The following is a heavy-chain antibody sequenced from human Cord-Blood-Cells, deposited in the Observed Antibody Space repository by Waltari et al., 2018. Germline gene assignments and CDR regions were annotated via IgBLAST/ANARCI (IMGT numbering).Heavy chain of an antibody. D-gene: IGHD2-15*01. Sequence: QVQLQESGPGLVKPSETLSLTCTVSGGSISSYYWSWIRQPPGKGLEWIGYIYSSGSTNYNPSLKSRVTISVDTSKNQFSLKLSSVTAADTAVYYWARDGLGGGNFDYWGQGTLVTVSS. V-gene: IGHV4-59*01. CDR1: GGSISSYY. CDR2: IYSSGST. J-gene: IGHJ4*02. CDR3: ARDGLGGGNFDY.